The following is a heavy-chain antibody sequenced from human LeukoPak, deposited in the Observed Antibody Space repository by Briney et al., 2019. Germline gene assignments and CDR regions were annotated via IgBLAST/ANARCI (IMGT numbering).Heavy chain of an antibody. V-gene: IGHV4-39*01. D-gene: IGHD5-18*01. J-gene: IGHJ5*02. CDR3: ARRGYSYGYAWFDP. Sequence: XXWGWXXXXXXXXXXXXGTIYYRPPTYYTPSLKSRVTISVDTSKNQFSLKLSSVTAADTAVYYCARRGYSYGYAWFDPWGQGTLVTVSS. CDR2: IYYRPPT. CDR1: XX.